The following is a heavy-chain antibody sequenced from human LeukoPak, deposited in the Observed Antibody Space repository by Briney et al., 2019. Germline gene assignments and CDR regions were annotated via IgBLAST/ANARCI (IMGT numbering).Heavy chain of an antibody. CDR3: AKDLAGTLDY. CDR2: ISYDGSNK. J-gene: IGHJ4*02. V-gene: IGHV3-30*18. Sequence: GGSLRLSCAASGFTFSSYGMHWVRQAPVKGLEWVAVISYDGSNKYYADSVKGRFTISRDNSKNTLYLQMNSLRAEDTAVYYCAKDLAGTLDYWGQGTLVTVSS. CDR1: GFTFSSYG. D-gene: IGHD6-13*01.